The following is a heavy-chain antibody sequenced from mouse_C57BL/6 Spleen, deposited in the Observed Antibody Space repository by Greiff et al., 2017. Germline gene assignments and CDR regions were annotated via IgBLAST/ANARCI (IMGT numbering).Heavy chain of an antibody. CDR1: GYSFTGYF. J-gene: IGHJ3*01. CDR3: ARFPLYDGYYAWFAY. Sequence: VQLQQSGPELVKPGDSVKISCKASGYSFTGYFMNWVMQSHGKSLEWIGRINPYNGDTFYNQKFKGKATLTVDKSSSTAYMELRSLTSEDSAVYYCARFPLYDGYYAWFAYWGQGTLVTVSA. V-gene: IGHV1-20*01. D-gene: IGHD2-3*01. CDR2: INPYNGDT.